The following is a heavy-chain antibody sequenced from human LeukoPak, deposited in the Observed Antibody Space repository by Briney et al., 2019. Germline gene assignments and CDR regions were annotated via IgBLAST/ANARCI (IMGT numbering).Heavy chain of an antibody. D-gene: IGHD2-2*01. V-gene: IGHV4-34*01. CDR2: INHSGST. CDR1: GGSFSGYY. Sequence: SETLSLTCAVYGGSFSGYYWSWIRQPPGKGLEWIGEINHSGSTNYNPSPKSRVTISVDTSKNQFSLKLSSVTAADTAVYYCARGALGGYCSSTSCPAFGYWGQGTLVTVSS. J-gene: IGHJ4*02. CDR3: ARGALGGYCSSTSCPAFGY.